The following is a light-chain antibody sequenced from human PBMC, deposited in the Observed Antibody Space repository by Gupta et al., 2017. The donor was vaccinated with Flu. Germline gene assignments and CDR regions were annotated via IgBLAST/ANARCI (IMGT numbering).Light chain of an antibody. V-gene: IGLV3-19*01. CDR3: SSRDSSGNDVL. CDR1: SLRKYS. CDR2: GKD. Sequence: SSELPQDPAVSVALGQTVRITCQGDSLRKYSASWYQQKPGQAPVVLIYGKDNRPAGIADRFSGSSSGTTAALTTTGAQAEDEADYYCSSRDSSGNDVLFGGGTKMTVL. J-gene: IGLJ2*01.